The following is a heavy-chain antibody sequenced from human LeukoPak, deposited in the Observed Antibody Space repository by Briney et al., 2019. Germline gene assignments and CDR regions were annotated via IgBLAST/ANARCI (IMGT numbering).Heavy chain of an antibody. CDR1: GFTFSNAW. J-gene: IGHJ3*02. V-gene: IGHV3-15*01. D-gene: IGHD3-22*01. CDR2: IKSKTDGGTT. Sequence: PGGSLRLSCAASGFTFSNAWMSWVRQAPGKGLEWVGRIKSKTDGGTTDYAAPVKGRFTISRDDSKNTLYLQMNSLKTEDTAVYYCTTVLPRVLTYYYDSSDHAFDIWGQGTMVTVSS. CDR3: TTVLPRVLTYYYDSSDHAFDI.